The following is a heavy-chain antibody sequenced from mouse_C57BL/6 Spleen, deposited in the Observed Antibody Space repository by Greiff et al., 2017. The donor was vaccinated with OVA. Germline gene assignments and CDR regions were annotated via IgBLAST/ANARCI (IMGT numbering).Heavy chain of an antibody. CDR1: GYTFTEYT. Sequence: VHLVESGAELVKPGASVKLSCKASGYTFTEYTIHWVKQRSGQGLEWIGWFYPGSGSIKYNEKFKDKATLTADKSSSTVYMELSRLTSEDSAVYFCARHEERAGTDYAMDYWGQGTSVTVSS. CDR3: ARHEERAGTDYAMDY. CDR2: FYPGSGSI. J-gene: IGHJ4*01. V-gene: IGHV1-62-2*01. D-gene: IGHD3-3*01.